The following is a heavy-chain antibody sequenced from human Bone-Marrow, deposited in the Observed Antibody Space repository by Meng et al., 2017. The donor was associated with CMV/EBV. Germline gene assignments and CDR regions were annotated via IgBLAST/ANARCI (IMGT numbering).Heavy chain of an antibody. V-gene: IGHV3-23*01. J-gene: IGHJ4*02. CDR3: ARDASKIYYFDY. CDR2: ISGSGGST. CDR1: GFTFSRYA. Sequence: GESLKISCASSGFTFSRYAMSWVRQAPGKGLEWVSAISGSGGSTYYADSVKGRFTISRDNYKNTLYLQMNSLRAEDTVVYYCARDASKIYYFDYWGQGTLVTVSS. D-gene: IGHD2-15*01.